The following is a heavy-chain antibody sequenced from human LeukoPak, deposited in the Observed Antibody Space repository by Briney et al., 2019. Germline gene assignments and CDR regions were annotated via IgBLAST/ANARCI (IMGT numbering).Heavy chain of an antibody. V-gene: IGHV3-48*01. Sequence: PGGSLRLSCAASGFTFNTYSINWVRQAPGKGLEWLSYISSSSRTIYYADSVKGRFTISRDNAKNSLYLQMNSLRAEDTAVYYCASDPGEVWGQGTTVTVSS. CDR3: ASDPGEV. CDR2: ISSSSRTI. CDR1: GFTFNTYS. J-gene: IGHJ6*02.